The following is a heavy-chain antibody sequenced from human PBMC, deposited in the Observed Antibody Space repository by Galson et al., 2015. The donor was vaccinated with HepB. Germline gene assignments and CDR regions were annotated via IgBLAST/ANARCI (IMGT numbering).Heavy chain of an antibody. CDR1: GYRFTSNG. CDR2: IWPGDSDT. D-gene: IGHD7-27*01. CDR3: AKLVLGTDY. J-gene: IGHJ4*02. Sequence: QSGAEVKKPGELLKISCKGLGYRFTSNGMARVGQMPGKVLEWMGIIWPGDSDTNYSSSFEGQVTISADKSFNTVYLQWTSLKASDTAIYYCAKLVLGTDYWGQGTLVTVSS. V-gene: IGHV5-51*03.